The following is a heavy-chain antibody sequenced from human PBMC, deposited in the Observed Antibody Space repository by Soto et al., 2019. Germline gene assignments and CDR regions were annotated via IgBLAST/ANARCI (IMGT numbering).Heavy chain of an antibody. V-gene: IGHV4-61*01. CDR3: ARDSGSSGSYSTLYYYYHEGMDG. CDR2: IYYSGST. J-gene: IGHJ6*02. D-gene: IGHD1-26*01. Sequence: PSETLSLTCTVSDGSVSSGSYYWGWIRQPPGKGLEWIGYIYYSGSTNYNPSLKSRVTISVDTSKNQFSLKLSSVTAADTAVYYCARDSGSSGSYSTLYYYYHEGMDGCGQGTTVTVSS. CDR1: DGSVSSGSYY.